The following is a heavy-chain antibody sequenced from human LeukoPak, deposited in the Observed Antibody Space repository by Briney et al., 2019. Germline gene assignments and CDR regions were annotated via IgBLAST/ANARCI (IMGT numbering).Heavy chain of an antibody. J-gene: IGHJ4*02. CDR2: ISWNSGSI. Sequence: GGSLRPSCAASGFTFDEHAMHWVRQAPGKGLEWVSGISWNSGSINYADSVKGRFTISRDNAKNSLYLQMNSLRTEDTAFYYCAKAREGDFFDYWGQGTLVTVSS. V-gene: IGHV3-9*01. CDR1: GFTFDEHA. D-gene: IGHD6-6*01. CDR3: AKAREGDFFDY.